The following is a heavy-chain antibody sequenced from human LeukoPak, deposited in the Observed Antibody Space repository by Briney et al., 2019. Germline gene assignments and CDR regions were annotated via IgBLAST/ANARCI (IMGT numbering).Heavy chain of an antibody. V-gene: IGHV3-15*01. CDR3: TTQGGADAFDI. Sequence: VRXAPGKXLEWXXRIKSKTDGGTTDYAAPVKGRFTISRDDSKNTLYLQMNSLKTEDTAVYYCTTQGGADAFDIWGQGTMVTVS. CDR2: IKSKTDGGTT. J-gene: IGHJ3*02. D-gene: IGHD1-26*01.